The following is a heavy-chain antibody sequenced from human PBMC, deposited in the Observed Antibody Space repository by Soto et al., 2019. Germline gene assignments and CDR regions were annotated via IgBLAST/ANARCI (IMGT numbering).Heavy chain of an antibody. Sequence: GESLKISCKGSGYSFAGYWIGWVRQMPGKGLDWMGVIYPGDSDTRYSPSFHGQVTISADKSISTAYLQWSSLKASNTAMYFCARLPGVRGVFDGFNVWGQGTMVTVSS. CDR2: IYPGDSDT. CDR1: GYSFAGYW. D-gene: IGHD3-10*01. J-gene: IGHJ3*01. CDR3: ARLPGVRGVFDGFNV. V-gene: IGHV5-51*01.